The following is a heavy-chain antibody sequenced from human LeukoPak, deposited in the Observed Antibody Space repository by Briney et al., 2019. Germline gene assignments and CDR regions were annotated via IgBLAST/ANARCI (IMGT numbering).Heavy chain of an antibody. CDR3: ATGDYYDSSGYYY. Sequence: PGGSLRLSCAASGFTVSSNYMSWVRQAPGKGLEWVSVIYSGGSTYYADSVKGRFTISRDNSKNTLYLQMNSLRAEDTAVYYCATGDYYDSSGYYYWGQGTPVTVSS. CDR1: GFTVSSNY. V-gene: IGHV3-53*01. D-gene: IGHD3-22*01. J-gene: IGHJ4*02. CDR2: IYSGGST.